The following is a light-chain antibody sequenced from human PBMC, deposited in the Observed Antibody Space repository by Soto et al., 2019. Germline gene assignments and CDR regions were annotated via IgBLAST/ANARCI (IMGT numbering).Light chain of an antibody. V-gene: IGKV3-20*01. CDR3: QYYGTSVT. J-gene: IGKJ4*01. Sequence: EIVVTQSPGTLSLSPGERATLSCRASQSISNFHLAWYQQKPGQAPRLLFYGTSTRATGGITDRFSGSGSGTDFTLTISRLEPEDFAVYYCQYYGTSVTFGGGTTVEIK. CDR2: GTS. CDR1: QSISNFH.